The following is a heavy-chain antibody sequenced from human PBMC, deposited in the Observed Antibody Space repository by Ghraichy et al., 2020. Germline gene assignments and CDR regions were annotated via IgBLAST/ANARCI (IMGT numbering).Heavy chain of an antibody. D-gene: IGHD1-26*01. CDR2: IIPIFGTA. CDR1: GGTFSSYA. Sequence: SVKVSCKASGGTFSSYAISWVRQAPGQGLEWMGGIIPIFGTANYAQKFQGRVTITADESTSTAYMELSSLRSEDTAVYYCASSSIGIGSYSVYNYYYGMDVWGQGTTVTVSS. V-gene: IGHV1-69*13. CDR3: ASSSIGIGSYSVYNYYYGMDV. J-gene: IGHJ6*02.